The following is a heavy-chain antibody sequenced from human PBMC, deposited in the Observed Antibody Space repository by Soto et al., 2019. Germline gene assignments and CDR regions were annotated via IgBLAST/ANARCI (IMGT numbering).Heavy chain of an antibody. Sequence: GGSLRLSCLFSGFTFDNYAIFWVRQAPGKGLEWVSGISWNSGSIEYADSVKGRFTISRDNAKNSLFLQMNSLRPDDTAMYYCAKDNVWGRGITVTVSS. CDR1: GFTFDNYA. V-gene: IGHV3-9*01. J-gene: IGHJ6*04. CDR3: AKDNV. CDR2: ISWNSGSI.